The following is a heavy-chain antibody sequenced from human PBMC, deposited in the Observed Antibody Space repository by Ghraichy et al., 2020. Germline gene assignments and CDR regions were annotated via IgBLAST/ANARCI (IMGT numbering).Heavy chain of an antibody. CDR3: ANVDTAGYYYYGMVG. CDR2: ISGSGSST. D-gene: IGHD5-18*01. V-gene: IGHV3-23*01. J-gene: IGHJ6*02. Sequence: GSLRLSCAASGFTLSSYAMSWVRQAPGKGLEWVSAISGSGSSTYYADSVKGRCTISNDNSKNTLYLQRNSLRAEDTAVYYCANVDTAGYYYYGMVGWGQGTTFTAS. CDR1: GFTLSSYA.